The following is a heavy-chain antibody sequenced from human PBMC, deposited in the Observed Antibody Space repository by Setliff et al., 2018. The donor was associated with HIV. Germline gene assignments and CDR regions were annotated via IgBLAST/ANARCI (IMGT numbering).Heavy chain of an antibody. V-gene: IGHV3-23*01. D-gene: IGHD6-6*01. J-gene: IGHJ4*02. Sequence: GGSLRLSCAASGFAFSTYAMSWVRQAPGKGLEWVSAISDSGGGTYYADSVKGWFTVSRDNSKYTLYLQMNSLRVEDTAVYYCAKDRTGIVSSSSYYFDYWGQGTLVTVSS. CDR2: ISDSGGGT. CDR1: GFAFSTYA. CDR3: AKDRTGIVSSSSYYFDY.